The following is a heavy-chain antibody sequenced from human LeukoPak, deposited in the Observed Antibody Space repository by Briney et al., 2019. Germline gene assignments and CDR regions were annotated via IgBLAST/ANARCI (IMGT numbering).Heavy chain of an antibody. CDR2: ISGSGGST. CDR3: TRAGGGFDY. CDR1: GFTFSSYA. J-gene: IGHJ4*02. D-gene: IGHD2-15*01. Sequence: GGSLRLSCVVSGFTFSSYAMSWVRQAPGKGLEWVSGISGSGGSTYYADSVKGRFTISRDNAKNTLYLQMNSLRAEDTAVYYCTRAGGGFDYWGQGTLVTVSS. V-gene: IGHV3-23*01.